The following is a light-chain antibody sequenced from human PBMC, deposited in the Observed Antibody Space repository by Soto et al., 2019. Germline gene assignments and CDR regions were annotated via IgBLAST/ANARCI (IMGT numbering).Light chain of an antibody. CDR3: QHYGCSGST. V-gene: IGKV3-20*01. CDR1: QSVDSSY. Sequence: EIVLRQSPGTLSLSPGGGATLSCRASQSVDSSYLSWYQHKPDQAPRLLLYGSSTRATGIPDRFDCRGSGADFTPTISRLEAEDFAVYYWQHYGCSGSTFGQGTRLEIK. CDR2: GSS. J-gene: IGKJ5*01.